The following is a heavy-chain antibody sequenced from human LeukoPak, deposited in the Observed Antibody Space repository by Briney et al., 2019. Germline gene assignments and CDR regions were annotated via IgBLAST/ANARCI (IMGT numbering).Heavy chain of an antibody. J-gene: IGHJ6*02. D-gene: IGHD5-18*01. CDR3: AKADRTDTYYYYGMDV. Sequence: GGSLRLSCAASGFTFSSYAMSWVRQAPGKGLEWVSAISGSGGSTYYADSMKGRFTISRDNSKNTLYLQMNSLRAEDTAVYYCAKADRTDTYYYYGMDVWGQGTTVTVSS. CDR2: ISGSGGST. CDR1: GFTFSSYA. V-gene: IGHV3-23*01.